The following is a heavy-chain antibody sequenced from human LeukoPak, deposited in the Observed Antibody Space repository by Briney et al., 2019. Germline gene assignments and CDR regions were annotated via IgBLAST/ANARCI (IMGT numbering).Heavy chain of an antibody. J-gene: IGHJ4*02. V-gene: IGHV3-7*01. Sequence: GGSLRLSCAASGIAFSNDWTSWVRQAPGKGLEWVANIKEDGSEKYYVDSVKGRFTISRDNAKNSLYLQMNSLRAEDTAVYYCATSFWTFWGQGTLVTVSS. CDR2: IKEDGSEK. CDR3: ATSFWTF. CDR1: GIAFSNDW. D-gene: IGHD3/OR15-3a*01.